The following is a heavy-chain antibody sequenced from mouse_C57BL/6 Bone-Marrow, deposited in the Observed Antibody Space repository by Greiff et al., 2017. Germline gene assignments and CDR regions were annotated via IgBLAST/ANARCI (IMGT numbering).Heavy chain of an antibody. J-gene: IGHJ4*01. CDR1: GFTFSDAW. CDR2: IRNKANNHAT. Sequence: EVKLVESGGGLVQPGGSMKLSCAASGFTFSDAWMDWVRQSPEKGLEWVAEIRNKANNHATYYAESVKGRFTISRDDSKSSVYLQMISLRAEDTGIYYCTRGAHPYYYAMDYWGQGTSVTVSS. V-gene: IGHV6-6*01. CDR3: TRGAHPYYYAMDY.